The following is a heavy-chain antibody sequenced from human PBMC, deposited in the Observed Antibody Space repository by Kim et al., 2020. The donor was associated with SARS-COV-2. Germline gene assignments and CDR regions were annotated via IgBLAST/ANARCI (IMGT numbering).Heavy chain of an antibody. CDR2: IWYDGSNK. CDR1: GFTFSSYA. V-gene: IGHV3-33*06. J-gene: IGHJ4*02. Sequence: GGSLRLSCAASGFTFSSYAMHWVRQAPGKGLEWVAVIWYDGSNKYYADSVKGRFTISRDNSKNTLYLQMNSLRAEDTAVYYCANSSPPREFYFDYWGQGTLVTVSS. D-gene: IGHD3-10*01. CDR3: ANSSPPREFYFDY.